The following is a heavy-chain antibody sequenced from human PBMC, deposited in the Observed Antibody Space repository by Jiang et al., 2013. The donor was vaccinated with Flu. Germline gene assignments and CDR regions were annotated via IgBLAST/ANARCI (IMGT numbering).Heavy chain of an antibody. Sequence: GPGLVKPSETLSLTCTVSGGSINTANYYWSWIRQPPRKGLEWIGYIYYSGSTNYNPSLKSRVTISVDTSKNQFSLKLSSVTAADTAVYYCARHPQRFYYDTSGYCDYWGQGTLVTVSS. V-gene: IGHV4-61*01. J-gene: IGHJ4*02. CDR3: ARHPQRFYYDTSGYCDY. CDR2: IYYSGST. D-gene: IGHD3-22*01. CDR1: GGSINTANYY.